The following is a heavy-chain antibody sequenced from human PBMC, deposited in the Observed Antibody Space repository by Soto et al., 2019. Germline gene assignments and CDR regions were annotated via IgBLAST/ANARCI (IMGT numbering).Heavy chain of an antibody. CDR2: ISGSGGST. Sequence: GGSLTLSCAASGFTFSSYAMSWVRQAPGKGLEWVSAISGSGGSTYYADSVKGRFTISRDNSKNTLYLQMNSLRAEDTAVYYCANDRGNFDLSGVDGLDCCGQGTTVTVSS. V-gene: IGHV3-23*01. J-gene: IGHJ6*02. CDR3: ANDRGNFDLSGVDGLDC. D-gene: IGHD3-10*01. CDR1: GFTFSSYA.